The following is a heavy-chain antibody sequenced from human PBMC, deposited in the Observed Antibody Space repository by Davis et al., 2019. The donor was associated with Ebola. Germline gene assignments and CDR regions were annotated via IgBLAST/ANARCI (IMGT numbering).Heavy chain of an antibody. V-gene: IGHV3-30-3*01. CDR2: VSKDGNNQ. J-gene: IGHJ4*02. CDR3: ARDLYSTSSAAYDN. CDR1: GFTFSGSA. Sequence: GESLKISCAASGFTFSGSALHWVRQAPGKGLEWVAVVSKDGNNQYYADSVKGRFTISRDNSKKTLYLQMNSLRPEDTAVYYCARDLYSTSSAAYDNWGQGTLVTVSS. D-gene: IGHD6-6*01.